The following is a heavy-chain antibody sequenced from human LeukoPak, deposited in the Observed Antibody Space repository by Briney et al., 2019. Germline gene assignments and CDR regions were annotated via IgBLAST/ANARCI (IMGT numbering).Heavy chain of an antibody. J-gene: IGHJ4*02. CDR2: INPNSDGT. D-gene: IGHD3-10*01. Sequence: ASVKVSCKASGYTFTNYYMDWVRQAPGQGLEWMGWINPNSDGTNYAQKFQGRVTMTGDTSINAAYMELNRLRSDDTAVYYCARGTVIFSLDYWGQGTLVTVSS. V-gene: IGHV1-2*02. CDR1: GYTFTNYY. CDR3: ARGTVIFSLDY.